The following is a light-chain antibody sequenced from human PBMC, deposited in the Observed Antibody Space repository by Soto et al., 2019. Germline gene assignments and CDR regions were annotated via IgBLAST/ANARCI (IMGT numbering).Light chain of an antibody. J-gene: IGKJ4*01. CDR3: QQYGSSPLT. V-gene: IGKV3-20*01. CDR2: RAS. Sequence: LGALSLSPVQRATLSCLPSHSLSINYVAWYQQKPGQTPKVLIYRASSRATGIPDRFSGSGSGTDFTLTISRLEPEDFAMYYCQQYGSSPLTFGGGTKVDIK. CDR1: HSLSINY.